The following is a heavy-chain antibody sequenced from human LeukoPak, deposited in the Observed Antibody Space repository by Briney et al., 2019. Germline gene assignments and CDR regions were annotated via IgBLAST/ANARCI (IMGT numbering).Heavy chain of an antibody. CDR3: AKPSGSHPNYYFDN. CDR1: GFTFSRYA. Sequence: GGSLRLSCTPSGFTFSRYAMSWVRQAPGKGLEWVSAISDSGGETFYADSVRGRLTISRDNFKNTLYLQMNSLRDEDTAVYYCAKPSGSHPNYYFDNWGQGTLVTVPS. J-gene: IGHJ4*02. V-gene: IGHV3-23*01. CDR2: ISDSGGET. D-gene: IGHD1-26*01.